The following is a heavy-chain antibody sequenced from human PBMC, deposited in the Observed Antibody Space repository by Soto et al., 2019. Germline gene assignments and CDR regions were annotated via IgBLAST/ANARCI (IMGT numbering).Heavy chain of an antibody. J-gene: IGHJ4*02. Sequence: QITLKESGPPLVIPSQTLTLTCAFSGFSLTTTGMGVAWIRQPPGKALEWLALIYWDDDKRYNPSLKNSLTVSKDTSTNRVVLTITNMIPEDTGTYFCAHAGDYDLLSFDRWGPGTLVTVSS. CDR2: IYWDDDK. V-gene: IGHV2-5*02. CDR3: AHAGDYDLLSFDR. D-gene: IGHD4-17*01. CDR1: GFSLTTTGMG.